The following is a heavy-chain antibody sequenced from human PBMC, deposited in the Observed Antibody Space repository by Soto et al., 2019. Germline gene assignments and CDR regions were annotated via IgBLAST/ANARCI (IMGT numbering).Heavy chain of an antibody. V-gene: IGHV3-21*01. CDR2: ISSGSSYI. J-gene: IGHJ6*03. CDR3: ARYDYGDNPEIDYYYYMDV. CDR1: GFTFSTYS. Sequence: GGSLRLSCAASGFTFSTYSMNWVRQAPGKGLEWVSSISSGSSYIYYADSVKGRFTISRDNAKNSLYLQMNSLRGEDTAVYHCARYDYGDNPEIDYYYYMDVWGKGTTVTVSS. D-gene: IGHD4-17*01.